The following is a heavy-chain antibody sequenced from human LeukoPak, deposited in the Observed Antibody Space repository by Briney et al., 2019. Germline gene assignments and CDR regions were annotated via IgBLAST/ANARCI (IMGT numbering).Heavy chain of an antibody. D-gene: IGHD6-13*01. CDR2: IKQDGSEK. CDR3: AKEGQQLVHFAFDI. J-gene: IGHJ3*02. CDR1: GFTFSSYW. V-gene: IGHV3-7*03. Sequence: PGGSLRLSCAASGFTFSSYWMSWVRQAPGKGLEWVANIKQDGSEKYYVDSVKGRFTISRDNAKNSLYLQMNSLRAEDTAVYYCAKEGQQLVHFAFDIWGQGTMVTVSS.